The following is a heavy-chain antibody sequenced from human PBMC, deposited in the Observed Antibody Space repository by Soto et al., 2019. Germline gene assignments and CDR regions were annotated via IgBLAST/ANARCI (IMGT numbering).Heavy chain of an antibody. CDR2: IIPILGIA. V-gene: IGHV1-69*02. CDR3: ARAYCDYWYFDL. Sequence: QVQLVQSGAEVKKPGSSVKVSCKASGGTFSSYTISWVRQAPGQGLEWMGRIIPILGIANYAQKFQGRVTITADKSTSTAYMELSSLRSEDTAVDCCARAYCDYWYFDLWRRGTLVTVSS. CDR1: GGTFSSYT. D-gene: IGHD1-26*01. J-gene: IGHJ2*01.